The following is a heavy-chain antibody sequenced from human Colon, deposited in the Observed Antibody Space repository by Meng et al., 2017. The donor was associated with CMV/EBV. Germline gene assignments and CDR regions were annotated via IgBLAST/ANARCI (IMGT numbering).Heavy chain of an antibody. Sequence: ASVKVSCKGSGYIFSNYWIGWVRQAPGQGLEWMGWISPNSGGTNYAQKFQGRVTMTRDTSISTAYMELSRLRSDDTAVYYCARGSSGSSSTLFVGYWGQGTLVTVSS. CDR3: ARGSSGSSSTLFVGY. V-gene: IGHV1-2*02. CDR2: ISPNSGGT. CDR1: GYIFSNYW. D-gene: IGHD6-6*01. J-gene: IGHJ4*02.